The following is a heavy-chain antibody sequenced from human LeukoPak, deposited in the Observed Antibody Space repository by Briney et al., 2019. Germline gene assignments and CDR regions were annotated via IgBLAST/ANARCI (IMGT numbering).Heavy chain of an antibody. J-gene: IGHJ4*02. V-gene: IGHV4-61*08. D-gene: IGHD3-22*01. CDR2: IHYRGST. Sequence: SQTPSLTCTVSGGSISSGGYYWSWIRQHPGKGLEWIGYIHYRGSTNYNPSLKSRVTISVDTSKNQFSLRLSSVTAADTAVYYCAREVGGWLNAWGQGTLVTVSS. CDR1: GGSISSGGYY. CDR3: AREVGGWLNA.